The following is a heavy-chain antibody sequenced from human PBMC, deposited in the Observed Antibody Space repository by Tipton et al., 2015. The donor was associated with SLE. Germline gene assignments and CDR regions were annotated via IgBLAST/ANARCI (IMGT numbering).Heavy chain of an antibody. V-gene: IGHV3-30*12. J-gene: IGHJ3*02. D-gene: IGHD3-10*01. CDR2: IRYDGSNE. Sequence: SLRLSCAASGFSFSGYGMHWVRQSPGKGLEWVAFIRYDGSNEYHADSVKGRFTISRDNSKNTLYLQMNSLRAEDTAVYYCARRNSESGAFDMWGQGTLVTVSS. CDR3: ARRNSESGAFDM. CDR1: GFSFSGYG.